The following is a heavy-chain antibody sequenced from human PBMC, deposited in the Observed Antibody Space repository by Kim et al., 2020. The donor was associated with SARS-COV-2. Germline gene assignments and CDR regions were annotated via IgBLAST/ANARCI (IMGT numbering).Heavy chain of an antibody. CDR3: ARDGTYRHVS. J-gene: IGHJ1*01. D-gene: IGHD1-26*01. CDR1: GFIFSSYH. CDR2: IDADGRT. V-gene: IGHV3-53*01. Sequence: GGSLRLSCAASGFIFSSYHMTWVRQAPGKGLEWVSIIDADGRTFYADSVEGRFTISRDSSKNSLYLQMNSLRADDTAVYYCARDGTYRHVSWGQGPLLTVSS.